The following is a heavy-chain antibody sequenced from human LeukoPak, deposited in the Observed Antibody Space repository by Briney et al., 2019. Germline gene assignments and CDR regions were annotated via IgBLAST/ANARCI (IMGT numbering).Heavy chain of an antibody. Sequence: KASETLSLTCTVSGGSISSSSYYWGWIRQPPGKGLEWIGSIYYSGSTYYNPSLKSRVTISVDTSKNQFSLKLSSVTAADTAVYYCARSFPEELEFGELGSWFDPWGQGTLVTVSS. CDR1: GGSISSSSYY. D-gene: IGHD3-10*01. CDR2: IYYSGST. V-gene: IGHV4-39*07. CDR3: ARSFPEELEFGELGSWFDP. J-gene: IGHJ5*02.